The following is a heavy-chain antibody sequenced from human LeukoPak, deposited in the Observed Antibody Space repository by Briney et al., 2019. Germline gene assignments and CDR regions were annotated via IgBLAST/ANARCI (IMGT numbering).Heavy chain of an antibody. D-gene: IGHD1-14*01. Sequence: SETLSLTCTVSLCSLSRSSYYWRWIRQPPGKGLEWIGSIYYSGSPYYNPSLKSRVTISLDTSKNQFFLKLSSVTGADTAVYYCAREHLTGYYFDYWGQGTLVTVPS. V-gene: IGHV4-39*02. CDR2: IYYSGSP. CDR3: AREHLTGYYFDY. J-gene: IGHJ4*02. CDR1: LCSLSRSSYY.